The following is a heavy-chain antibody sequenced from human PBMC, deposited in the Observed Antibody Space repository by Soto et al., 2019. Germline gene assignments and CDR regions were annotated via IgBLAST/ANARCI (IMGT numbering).Heavy chain of an antibody. D-gene: IGHD6-13*01. CDR3: AREGVSSRWYNYYGMDV. J-gene: IGHJ6*02. CDR2: IYYSGST. Sequence: SETLCLTCTVSGGSISSYYWSWIRQPPGKGLEWIGYIYYSGSTNYNPSLKSRVTISVDTSKNQFSLKLSSVTAADTAVYYCAREGVSSRWYNYYGMDVWGQGTTVTVSS. CDR1: GGSISSYY. V-gene: IGHV4-59*01.